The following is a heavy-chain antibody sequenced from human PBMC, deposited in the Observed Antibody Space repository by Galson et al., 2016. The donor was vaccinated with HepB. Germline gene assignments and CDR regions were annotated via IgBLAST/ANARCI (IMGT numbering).Heavy chain of an antibody. J-gene: IGHJ5*02. V-gene: IGHV4-59*01. CDR3: ARRTESTARQPSKENWVDP. D-gene: IGHD2/OR15-2a*01. CDR1: GGSISGDY. CDR2: SYYGST. Sequence: ETLSLTCTVSGGSISGDYWNWIRRSPGKGPEWLAYSYYGSTHYNPSIASRITASVDTSKNPSSLSLRSITAADTAVYYCARRTESTARQPSKENWVDPWGQGILVSVSS.